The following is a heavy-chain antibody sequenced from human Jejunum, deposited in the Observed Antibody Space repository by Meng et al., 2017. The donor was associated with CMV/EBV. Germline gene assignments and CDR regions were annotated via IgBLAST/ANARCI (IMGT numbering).Heavy chain of an antibody. V-gene: IGHV1-2*06. Sequence: QAWWGQAGAEVKKPGASVKVSCKASGYTFTGYYMHWVRQAPGQGLEWMGRINPSSGGTNYAQKFQGRVTMTRDTSISTAYMELSRLRSDDTAVYYCAHQAVAGTRGWFDPWGQGTLVTVSS. D-gene: IGHD6-19*01. J-gene: IGHJ5*02. CDR2: INPSSGGT. CDR3: AHQAVAGTRGWFDP. CDR1: GYTFTGYY.